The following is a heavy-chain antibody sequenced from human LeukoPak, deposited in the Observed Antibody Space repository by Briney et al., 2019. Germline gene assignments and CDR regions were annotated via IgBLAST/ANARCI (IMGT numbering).Heavy chain of an antibody. CDR3: ARDGRGYCSGGSCYANNWFDP. Sequence: SETLSLTCVVSGYSISSGYCWGWIRQPPGKGLEWIGTICQGGDTFYNPSLESRVTISVDTSKNKFSLIVTSVTAADTAVYFCARDGRGYCSGGSCYANNWFDPWGQGTLVTVSS. D-gene: IGHD2-15*01. CDR1: GYSISSGYC. J-gene: IGHJ5*02. CDR2: ICQGGDT. V-gene: IGHV4-38-2*02.